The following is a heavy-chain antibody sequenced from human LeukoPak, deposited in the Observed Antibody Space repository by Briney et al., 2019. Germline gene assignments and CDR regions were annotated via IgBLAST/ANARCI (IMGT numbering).Heavy chain of an antibody. CDR3: ARQEYSGYDDLDY. V-gene: IGHV3-7*01. D-gene: IGHD5-12*01. J-gene: IGHJ4*02. Sequence: GGSLRLSCVASGFTISSYWMHWVRQPPGKGLEWVANIKQDGSEEYYVDSVKGRFTISRDNAKNSLYLQMNSLRAEDTAVYYCARQEYSGYDDLDYWGQGTLVTVSS. CDR2: IKQDGSEE. CDR1: GFTISSYW.